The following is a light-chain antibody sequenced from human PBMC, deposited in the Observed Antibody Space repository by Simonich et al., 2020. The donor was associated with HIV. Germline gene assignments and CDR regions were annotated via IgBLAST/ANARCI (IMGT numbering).Light chain of an antibody. V-gene: IGKV3-15*01. Sequence: EIVMTQSPATLSVSPGERATLSCRASQSVSSNLAWYQQKPGQAPRLLIYGASTRATGIPARFSGSGSGTEFTLTISSIQSEDFAVYSCQQYNNWPSPFTFGPGTKVDIK. CDR1: QSVSSN. CDR3: QQYNNWPSPFT. CDR2: GAS. J-gene: IGKJ3*01.